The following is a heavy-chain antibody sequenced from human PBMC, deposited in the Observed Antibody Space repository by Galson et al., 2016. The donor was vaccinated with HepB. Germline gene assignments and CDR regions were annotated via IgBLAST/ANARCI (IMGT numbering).Heavy chain of an antibody. Sequence: SLRLSCAASGFSFDEYAMHWVRQAPGKGLEWVSGISWDSGSIGYADSVKGRFTISRDNAENSLYLQMNSLRPEDTALYYCAKGLNYYESAGYYFAKLGSHFDFWGQGTPVTVSS. CDR1: GFSFDEYA. J-gene: IGHJ4*02. D-gene: IGHD3-22*01. V-gene: IGHV3-9*01. CDR2: ISWDSGSI. CDR3: AKGLNYYESAGYYFAKLGSHFDF.